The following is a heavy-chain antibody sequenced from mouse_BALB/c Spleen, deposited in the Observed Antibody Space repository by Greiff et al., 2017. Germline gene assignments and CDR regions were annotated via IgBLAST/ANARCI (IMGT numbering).Heavy chain of an antibody. V-gene: IGHV2-9*02. CDR3: AGGNYVAWFAY. CDR2: IWADGST. J-gene: IGHJ3*01. D-gene: IGHD2-1*01. Sequence: VKVVESGPGLVAPSQSLSITCTVSGFSLTSYGVHWVRQPPGKGLEWLGVIWADGSTNYNSALMSRLSISKDNSKSQVFLKMNSLQTDDTAMYYCAGGNYVAWFAYWGQGTLVTVSA. CDR1: GFSLTSYG.